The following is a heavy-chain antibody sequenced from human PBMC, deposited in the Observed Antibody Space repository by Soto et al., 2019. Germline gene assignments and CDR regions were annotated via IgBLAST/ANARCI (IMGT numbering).Heavy chain of an antibody. Sequence: QVQLQESGPGLVKPSETMSLTCTVSGGSISSYYWSWIRQPPGKGLEWIGYIYYSGSTNYNPSLRSQVTISVETSKNQFPLKLSSGAAGDRAVYYCARVGGGAFDIWGEGTMVTVSS. D-gene: IGHD3-16*01. CDR3: ARVGGGAFDI. J-gene: IGHJ3*02. CDR1: GGSISSYY. CDR2: IYYSGST. V-gene: IGHV4-59*01.